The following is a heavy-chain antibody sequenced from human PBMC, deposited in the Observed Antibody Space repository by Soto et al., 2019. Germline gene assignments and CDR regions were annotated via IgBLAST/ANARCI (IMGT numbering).Heavy chain of an antibody. J-gene: IGHJ6*02. CDR1: GYTFTDYY. D-gene: IGHD3-16*01. CDR2: VNPNSGDT. CDR3: ARQVPGGGRDV. Sequence: QVQLVQSGAEVKEPGASVKVSCKASGYTFTDYYVHWVRQAPGQGLEWVGWVNPNSGDTDYAQKCQGWVTMIRETSITTAYMLLSRLRSDDTAVYYCARQVPGGGRDVWGQGTTVTVSS. V-gene: IGHV1-2*04.